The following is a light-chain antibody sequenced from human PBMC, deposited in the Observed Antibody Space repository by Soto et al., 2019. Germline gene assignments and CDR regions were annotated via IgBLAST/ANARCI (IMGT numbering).Light chain of an antibody. CDR1: QGISSY. CDR2: AAS. Sequence: IQLTQSPSSLSASVGDRVTITCRASQGISSYLAWYQQKPGKAPKLLIYAASTLQRGVPSRFSGRGSGTDFPPTISILQPEDFATYYCNQLNSYPPLTFGGGTKVEIK. CDR3: NQLNSYPPLT. V-gene: IGKV1-9*01. J-gene: IGKJ4*01.